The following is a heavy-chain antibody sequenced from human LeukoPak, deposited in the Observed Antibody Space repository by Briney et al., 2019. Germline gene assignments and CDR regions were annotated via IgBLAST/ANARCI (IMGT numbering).Heavy chain of an antibody. CDR1: GGSISNYY. Sequence: PSETLSLTCNVSGGSISNYYWTWIRQPPGKGLEWIGYIYYSGSTNYNPSLKRRVTISVDTSKKQFSLKLMSVTAADAPAYYYAMHYGSGRHGLLRWFDPRGKGTLVTVSS. J-gene: IGHJ5*02. CDR2: IYYSGST. CDR3: AMHYGSGRHGLLRWFDP. V-gene: IGHV4-59*01. D-gene: IGHD3-10*01.